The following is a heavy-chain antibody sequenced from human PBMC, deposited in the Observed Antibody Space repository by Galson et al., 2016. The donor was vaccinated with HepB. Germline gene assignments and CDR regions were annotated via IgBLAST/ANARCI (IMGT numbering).Heavy chain of an antibody. CDR3: ARAYQYTLDY. CDR2: INQDGSEK. CDR1: GLTLSRFW. J-gene: IGHJ4*02. D-gene: IGHD1-1*01. V-gene: IGHV3-7*04. Sequence: SLRLSCAASGLTLSRFWMTWVRQAPGKGLEWVANINQDGSEKHYLDSVRGRVTISRDNAKNSLYLQTNSLRAEDTAVYFCARAYQYTLDYWGQGTLVTVSS.